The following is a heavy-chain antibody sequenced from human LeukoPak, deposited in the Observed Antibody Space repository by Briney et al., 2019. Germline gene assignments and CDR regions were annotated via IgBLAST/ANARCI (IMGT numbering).Heavy chain of an antibody. J-gene: IGHJ4*02. CDR1: GGSIGSGGYY. CDR3: ARGEVTTNVLYDY. Sequence: SETLSLTCTVSGGSIGSGGYYWSWIRQPPGKGLEWIGYIYHSGSTYYNPSLKSRVTISVDRSKNQFSLKLSSVTAADTAVYYCARGEVTTNVLYDYWGQGTLVTVSS. V-gene: IGHV4-30-2*01. CDR2: IYHSGST. D-gene: IGHD4-11*01.